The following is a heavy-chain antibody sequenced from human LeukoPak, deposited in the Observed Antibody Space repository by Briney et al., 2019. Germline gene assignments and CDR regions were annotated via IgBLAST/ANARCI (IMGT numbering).Heavy chain of an antibody. D-gene: IGHD6-13*01. CDR2: INHSGST. CDR3: ARASESYSSSWSAPFDY. Sequence: SETLSLTCAVYGGAFSGYYWSWIRQPPGQGLEWIGEINHSGSTNYNPSLKSRVTISVDTSKNQFSLKLSSVTAADTAVYHCARASESYSSSWSAPFDYWGQGTLVTVSS. CDR1: GGAFSGYY. J-gene: IGHJ4*02. V-gene: IGHV4-34*01.